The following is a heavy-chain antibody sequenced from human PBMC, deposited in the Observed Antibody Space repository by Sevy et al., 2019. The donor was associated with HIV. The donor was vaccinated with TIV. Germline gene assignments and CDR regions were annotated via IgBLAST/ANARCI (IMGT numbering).Heavy chain of an antibody. V-gene: IGHV3-30*02. D-gene: IGHD3-10*01. Sequence: GGSLRLSCAVSGFNFAIYGFHWVRQAPGKGLEWVANTRHDETAKYYVDSVKGRFTVSRDNSKNTVLLQMNSLTPDDTGTYYCARDGVYYGMDVWGLGTTVTVSS. CDR3: ARDGVYYGMDV. CDR1: GFNFAIYG. CDR2: TRHDETAK. J-gene: IGHJ6*02.